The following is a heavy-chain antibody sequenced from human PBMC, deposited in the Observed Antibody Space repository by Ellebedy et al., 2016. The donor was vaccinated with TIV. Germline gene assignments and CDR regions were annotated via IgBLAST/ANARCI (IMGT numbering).Heavy chain of an antibody. J-gene: IGHJ4*02. Sequence: MPSETLSLTCTVSGASVSGYFWSWVRQPPGKGLEWIAYMVHNGMTSYNSSLKSRVTISVDTSRNQFSLRMSSVTAADTAVYYCARHASGGWYALNYWGRGTLVTVSS. CDR3: ARHASGGWYALNY. CDR2: MVHNGMT. D-gene: IGHD6-19*01. V-gene: IGHV4-59*08. CDR1: GASVSGYF.